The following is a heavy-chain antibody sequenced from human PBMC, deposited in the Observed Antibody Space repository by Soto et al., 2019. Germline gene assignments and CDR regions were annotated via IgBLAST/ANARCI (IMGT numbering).Heavy chain of an antibody. CDR3: ASRGYSYGPLHYFDS. Sequence: SVKVSCKASGGTFSSYTISWVRQAPGQGLEWMGRIIPILGIANYAQKFQGRVTITADKSTSTAYMELSSLRSEDTAVYYCASRGYSYGPLHYFDSWGQGTLVTAST. CDR2: IIPILGIA. D-gene: IGHD5-18*01. V-gene: IGHV1-69*02. CDR1: GGTFSSYT. J-gene: IGHJ4*02.